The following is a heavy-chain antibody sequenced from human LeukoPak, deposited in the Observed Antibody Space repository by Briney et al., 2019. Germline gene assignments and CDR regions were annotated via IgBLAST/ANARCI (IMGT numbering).Heavy chain of an antibody. CDR2: ISSGSSSR. V-gene: IGHV3-48*01. Sequence: GRSLRLSCAASGFTFNTFDMTWVRQAPGKGLEWVSYISSGSSSRYYADSVKGRFTISRDNAKNSLYLQMNSLRAEDTVVYFCVRLRYYAVDVWGQGTTVIVSS. CDR3: VRLRYYAVDV. CDR1: GFTFNTFD. J-gene: IGHJ6*02.